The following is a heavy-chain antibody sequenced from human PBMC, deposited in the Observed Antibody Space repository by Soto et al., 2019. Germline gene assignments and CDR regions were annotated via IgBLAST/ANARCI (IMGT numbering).Heavy chain of an antibody. V-gene: IGHV3-23*01. CDR1: GFTFSSYA. J-gene: IGHJ4*01. CDR2: ISGSGGST. D-gene: IGHD2-2*02. CDR3: ANPDIVVVPAAIGGYYFDY. Sequence: GGSLRLSCAASGFTFSSYAMSWVRQAPGKGLEWVSAISGSGGSTYYADSVKGRFTISRDNSKNTLYLQMNSLRAEDTAVYYCANPDIVVVPAAIGGYYFDYWGHRTLVTVSS.